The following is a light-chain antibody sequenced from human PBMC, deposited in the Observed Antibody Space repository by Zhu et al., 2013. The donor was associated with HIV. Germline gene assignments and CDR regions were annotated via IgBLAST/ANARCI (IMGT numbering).Light chain of an antibody. CDR1: QRVSSSY. CDR3: QQYGGSPRT. CDR2: GAS. Sequence: EIVLAQSPGTLSLSPGEGATLSCRASQRVSSSYLAWYQQKPGQAPRLLIYGASSRATGIPDRFSGSGSGTDFTLTISRLEPEDFAVYYCQQYGGSPRTFGQGSKVEIK. V-gene: IGKV3-20*01. J-gene: IGKJ1*01.